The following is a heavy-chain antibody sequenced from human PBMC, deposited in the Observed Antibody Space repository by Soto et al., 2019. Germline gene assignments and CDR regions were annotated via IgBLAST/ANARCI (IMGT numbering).Heavy chain of an antibody. J-gene: IGHJ4*02. CDR2: IKSKTDDGAT. D-gene: IGHD3-9*01. V-gene: IGHV3-15*01. Sequence: EVQLVESGGGLVKPGGSLRLSCAASGFTFSNAWMSWVRQASGKGLEWVGRIKSKTDDGATDYAAPVKGRFTISRDDSKNTLYLQMNSLKTEDTGVYYCTTDLDYDILTGLDFWGQGTLVTVSS. CDR1: GFTFSNAW. CDR3: TTDLDYDILTGLDF.